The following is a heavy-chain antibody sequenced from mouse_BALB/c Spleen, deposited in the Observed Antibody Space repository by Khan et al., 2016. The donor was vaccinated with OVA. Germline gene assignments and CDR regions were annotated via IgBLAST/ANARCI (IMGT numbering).Heavy chain of an antibody. V-gene: IGHV5-6*01. CDR1: GFTFSTYG. D-gene: IGHD1-1*01. J-gene: IGHJ3*01. CDR2: VSTGGGYT. Sequence: EVELVESGGDLVKPGVSLKLSCAASGFTFSTYGMSWVRQTPDKRLEWVATVSTGGGYTYYPDSVKGRFTISRDNAKNTLYLQMSGLKSEDTAMFYCTRLAYYYDSEGFAYWGQGTLVTVSA. CDR3: TRLAYYYDSEGFAY.